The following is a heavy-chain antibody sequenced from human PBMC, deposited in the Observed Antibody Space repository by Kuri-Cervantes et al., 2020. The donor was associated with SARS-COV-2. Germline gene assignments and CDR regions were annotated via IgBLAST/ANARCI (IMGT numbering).Heavy chain of an antibody. CDR3: ARARYSSGPPGGYYYYMHV. J-gene: IGHJ6*03. CDR1: GGSISSYY. V-gene: IGHV4-59*01. D-gene: IGHD6-19*01. CDR2: IYYSGST. Sequence: SETLSLTCTVSGGSISSYYWSWIRQPPGKGLEWIGYIYYSGSTNYNPPLKSRVTISVDTSKNQFSLTLSSVTAADTAVYCCARARYSSGPPGGYYYYMHVWGKGTTVTVSS.